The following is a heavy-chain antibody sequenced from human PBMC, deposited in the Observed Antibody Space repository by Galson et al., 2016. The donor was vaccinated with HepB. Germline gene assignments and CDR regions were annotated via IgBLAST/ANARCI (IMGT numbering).Heavy chain of an antibody. CDR3: TCHLGLWAFGM. D-gene: IGHD1-26*01. J-gene: IGHJ3*02. V-gene: IGHV4-34*01. CDR2: IWHGGNT. CDR1: GASFSNYY. Sequence: SETLSLTCAVSGASFSNYYWSWIRQPPGKGLEWIGEIWHGGNTNYSPSLRSRLTISVDTTKNQFSLNLRSVTAADTAVYYCTCHLGLWAFGMWGQGTMVSVSS.